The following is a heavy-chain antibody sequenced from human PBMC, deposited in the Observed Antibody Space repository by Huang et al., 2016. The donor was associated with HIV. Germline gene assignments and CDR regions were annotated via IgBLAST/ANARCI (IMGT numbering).Heavy chain of an antibody. J-gene: IGHJ4*02. V-gene: IGHV3-23*01. Sequence: EVQLLESGGGLVQPGGSLRLSCAASIFTFSTSAMSWVRQAPGKGLEWGSGIRGRGSSTYYADSVKGRFTIARDNSRNTLYLQMKSLRVEDTAIYYCAKGSERSLTGPKYQYYFDYWGQGTLVTVSS. CDR3: AKGSERSLTGPKYQYYFDY. CDR1: IFTFSTSA. D-gene: IGHD3-3*01. CDR2: IRGRGSST.